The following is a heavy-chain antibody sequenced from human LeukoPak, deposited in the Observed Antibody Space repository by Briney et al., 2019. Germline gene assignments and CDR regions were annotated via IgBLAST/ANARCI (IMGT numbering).Heavy chain of an antibody. J-gene: IGHJ3*02. V-gene: IGHV3-21*01. CDR3: AREASSQWSGSAFDI. D-gene: IGHD6-19*01. Sequence: GGSLRLSCAASGFTFSSYSMNWVRQAPGKGLEWVSSISSSSSYIYYADSAKGRFTISRDNAKNSLYLQMNSLRAEDTAVHYCAREASSQWSGSAFDIWGQGTMVTVSS. CDR1: GFTFSSYS. CDR2: ISSSSSYI.